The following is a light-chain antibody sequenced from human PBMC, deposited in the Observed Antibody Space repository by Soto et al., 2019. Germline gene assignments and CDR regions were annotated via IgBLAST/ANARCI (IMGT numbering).Light chain of an antibody. CDR1: QSVRSN. Sequence: EIVMTQSPATLSVSPGERATLSCRASQSVRSNLAWYQQKPGQAPRLLIYAASTRATGIPARFSGSGSETEFSLTISSLQSEDFAVYYCQQYYSAPYTFGQGTKVEI. V-gene: IGKV3-15*01. CDR2: AAS. CDR3: QQYYSAPYT. J-gene: IGKJ2*01.